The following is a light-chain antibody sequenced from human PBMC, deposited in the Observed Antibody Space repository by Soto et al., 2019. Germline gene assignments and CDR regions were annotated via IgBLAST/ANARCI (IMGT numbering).Light chain of an antibody. CDR1: QSISSW. V-gene: IGKV1-5*03. Sequence: DIQMTQSPSTLSASVGDRVTITCRASQSISSWLAWYQQKPGKAPKLLIYEASSLESGVPSRFSCSGSGTEFTLTISSLQPDDFASYYCQQYNSYSPKFTFGPGTKVDIK. CDR2: EAS. CDR3: QQYNSYSPKFT. J-gene: IGKJ3*01.